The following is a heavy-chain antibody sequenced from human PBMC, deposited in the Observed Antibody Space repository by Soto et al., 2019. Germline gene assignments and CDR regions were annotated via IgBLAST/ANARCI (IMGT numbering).Heavy chain of an antibody. V-gene: IGHV3-33*01. Sequence: GGSLRLSCAASGFTFSHHAMHWVRQAPGKGLEWVAVIWSDGSKTYFADSVKGRFTLSRDNSNNTLSLQMNNLRAEDTAVYYCVRDGYNFWSGYFSWFFYYYYMDVWGKGTTVTVSS. CDR1: GFTFSHHA. J-gene: IGHJ6*03. CDR3: VRDGYNFWSGYFSWFFYYYYMDV. D-gene: IGHD3-3*01. CDR2: IWSDGSKT.